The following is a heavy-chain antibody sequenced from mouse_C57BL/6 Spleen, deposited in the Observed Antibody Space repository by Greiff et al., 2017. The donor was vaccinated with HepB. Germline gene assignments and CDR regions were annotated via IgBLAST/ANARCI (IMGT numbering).Heavy chain of an antibody. Sequence: EVMLVESGEGLVKPGGSLKLSCAASGFTFSSYAMSWVRQTPEKRLEWVAYISSGGDYIYYADTVKGRFTISRDNARNTLYLQMSSLQSEDTAMYYRTRFVTTVVAYYFDYWGQGTTLTVSS. J-gene: IGHJ2*01. V-gene: IGHV5-9-1*02. CDR2: ISSGGDYI. CDR1: GFTFSSYA. D-gene: IGHD1-1*01. CDR3: TRFVTTVVAYYFDY.